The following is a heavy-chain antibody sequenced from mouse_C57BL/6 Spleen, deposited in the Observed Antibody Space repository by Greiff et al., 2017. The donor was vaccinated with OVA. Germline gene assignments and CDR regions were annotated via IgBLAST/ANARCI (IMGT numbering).Heavy chain of an antibody. V-gene: IGHV1-54*01. CDR3: ARDGYWDY. Sequence: VQLQQSGAELVRPGTSVKVSCKASGYAFTNYLIEWVKQRPGQGLEWIGVINPGSGGTNYNEKFKGKATLTADKSSSTAYMQLRSLTSEDDAVKFCARDGYWDYWGQGTTLTVSS. CDR1: GYAFTNYL. J-gene: IGHJ2*01. CDR2: INPGSGGT.